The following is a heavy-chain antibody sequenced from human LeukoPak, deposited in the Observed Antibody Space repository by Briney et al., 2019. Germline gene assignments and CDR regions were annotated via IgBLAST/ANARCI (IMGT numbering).Heavy chain of an antibody. CDR1: GFTFSSYS. V-gene: IGHV3-48*01. CDR2: ISDSTGSSYTI. CDR3: ARGRGGKFGEYIQH. J-gene: IGHJ1*01. D-gene: IGHD4-23*01. Sequence: PGGSLRLSCAASGFTFSSYSMNWVRQAPGKGLEWVSYISDSTGSSYTIYYADSVKGRLTISRDNAENSLYLQMNSLRAEDTAIYYCARGRGGKFGEYIQHWGQGTLVTVSS.